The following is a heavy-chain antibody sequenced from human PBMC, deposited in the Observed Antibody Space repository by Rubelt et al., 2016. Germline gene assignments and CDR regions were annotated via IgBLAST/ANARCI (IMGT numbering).Heavy chain of an antibody. CDR3: ARILLPDYYDSSGGMDV. J-gene: IGHJ6*02. D-gene: IGHD3-22*01. Sequence: QVTLRESGPALVKPTQTLTLTCTFSGFSLSTSGMCVSWIRQPPGKALEWLARIDWDDDKYYSTSLKTRLTISKDTPNNQVVLTMTTMDPVDTATYYCARILLPDYYDSSGGMDVWGQGTTVTVSS. V-gene: IGHV2-70*15. CDR1: GFSLSTSGMC. CDR2: IDWDDDK.